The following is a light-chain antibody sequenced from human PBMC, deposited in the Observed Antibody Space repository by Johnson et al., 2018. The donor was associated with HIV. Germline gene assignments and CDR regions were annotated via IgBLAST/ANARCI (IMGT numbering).Light chain of an antibody. Sequence: QSVLTQPPSVSAAPGQKVTISCSGSSSDIGKNYVSWYQQLPGTAPKLLVYENNKRPSGIPDRFSGSKSGTSATLGITGLQTGDAADYYCGTWDSSLSAYVVGTGTKVTVL. J-gene: IGLJ1*01. CDR3: GTWDSSLSAYV. CDR1: SSDIGKNY. CDR2: ENN. V-gene: IGLV1-51*02.